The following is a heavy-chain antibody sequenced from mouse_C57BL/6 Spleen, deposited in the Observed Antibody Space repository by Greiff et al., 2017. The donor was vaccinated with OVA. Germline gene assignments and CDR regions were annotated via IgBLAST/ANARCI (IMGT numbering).Heavy chain of an antibody. CDR3: ARSGSNFCFDY. D-gene: IGHD2-5*01. CDR1: GYTFTSYW. V-gene: IGHV1-64*01. J-gene: IGHJ2*01. CDR2: IHPNSGST. Sequence: VQLQQPGAELVKPGASVKLSCKASGYTFTSYWMHWVKQRPGQGLEWIGMIHPNSGSTNYNEKFKSKATLTVDKSSSTAYMQLSSLTSEDSAVYYCARSGSNFCFDYWGQGTTLTVSS.